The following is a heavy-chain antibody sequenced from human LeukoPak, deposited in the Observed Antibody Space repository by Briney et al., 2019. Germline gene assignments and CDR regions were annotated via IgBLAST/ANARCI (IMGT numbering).Heavy chain of an antibody. CDR1: GFTFSIYG. J-gene: IGHJ4*02. D-gene: IGHD3-22*01. Sequence: QTGGSLRLSCAASGFTFSIYGMHWVRQAPGKGLEWVAVISYDGSNKYYADSVKGRFTISRDNSKNTLYLQMNSLRAEDTAVYYCAKDPGDSSGYYYAPVDYWGQGTLVTVSS. V-gene: IGHV3-30*18. CDR2: ISYDGSNK. CDR3: AKDPGDSSGYYYAPVDY.